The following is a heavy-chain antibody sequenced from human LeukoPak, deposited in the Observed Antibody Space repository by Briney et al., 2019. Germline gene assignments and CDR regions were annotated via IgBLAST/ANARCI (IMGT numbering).Heavy chain of an antibody. CDR1: GFTFDDYA. CDR3: AREDQPDYYDSSGYYFDY. Sequence: GGSLRLSCAASGFTFDDYAMHWVRQAPGKGLEWVANIKQDGSEKYYVDSVKGRFTISRDNAKNSLYLQMNSLRAEDTAVYYCAREDQPDYYDSSGYYFDYWGQGTLVTVSS. D-gene: IGHD3-22*01. CDR2: IKQDGSEK. V-gene: IGHV3-7*01. J-gene: IGHJ4*02.